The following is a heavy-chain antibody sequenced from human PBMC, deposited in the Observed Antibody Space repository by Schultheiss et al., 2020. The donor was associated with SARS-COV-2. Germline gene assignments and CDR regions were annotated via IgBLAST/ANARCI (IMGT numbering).Heavy chain of an antibody. V-gene: IGHV1-2*02. D-gene: IGHD6-13*01. CDR2: INPNSGGT. Sequence: ASVKVSCKASGYTFTGYYMHWVRQAPGQGLEWMGWINPNSGGTNYAQKFQGRVTMTRDTSISTAYMELSRLRSDDTAVYYCATNLPGGQQLAGSYYYYYYGMDVWGQGTTVTVSS. J-gene: IGHJ6*02. CDR3: ATNLPGGQQLAGSYYYYYYGMDV. CDR1: GYTFTGYY.